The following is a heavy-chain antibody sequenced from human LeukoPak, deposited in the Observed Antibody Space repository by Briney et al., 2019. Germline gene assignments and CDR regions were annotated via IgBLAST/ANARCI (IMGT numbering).Heavy chain of an antibody. V-gene: IGHV3-7*01. CDR3: ARNVYRTFDS. J-gene: IGHJ4*02. CDR2: IKQDGSEK. Sequence: GGSLRLSCAASGFTFSTYWMSWVRQAPGKGLEWVANIKQDGSEKYYVDSVKDRFTISRDNAKNSLYLQMNSLRVEDTAVYYCARNVYRTFDSWDQGTLVTVAS. D-gene: IGHD1-14*01. CDR1: GFTFSTYW.